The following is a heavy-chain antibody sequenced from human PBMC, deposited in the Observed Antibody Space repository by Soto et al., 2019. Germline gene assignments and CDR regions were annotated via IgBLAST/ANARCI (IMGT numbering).Heavy chain of an antibody. V-gene: IGHV3-30*18. Sequence: QVHLVESGGGVVQPGRSLRLSCAASGFTFSSYGMHWVRQAPGKGLEWVAVISYDGNNKHYVDSVKGRFTISRDNSKNTLYLQMNSLRTEDAAEYYCAKPYYHGSGTYVGFDCWGQGTPVTVSS. CDR1: GFTFSSYG. D-gene: IGHD3-10*01. CDR3: AKPYYHGSGTYVGFDC. J-gene: IGHJ4*02. CDR2: ISYDGNNK.